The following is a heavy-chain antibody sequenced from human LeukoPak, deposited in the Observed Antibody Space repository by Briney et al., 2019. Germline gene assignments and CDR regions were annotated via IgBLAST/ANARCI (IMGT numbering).Heavy chain of an antibody. J-gene: IGHJ4*02. CDR2: IYYSGNT. CDR1: GVSISTYY. Sequence: PSETLSLTCTVSGVSISTYYWSWIRQPPGKGLEWIGYIYYSGNTNYNPSLKSRVTISIDTSKNQFSLRLNSVTAADTAVCYCASYRGYSYGYYFNYWGQGTLVTVSS. D-gene: IGHD5-18*01. CDR3: ASYRGYSYGYYFNY. V-gene: IGHV4-59*01.